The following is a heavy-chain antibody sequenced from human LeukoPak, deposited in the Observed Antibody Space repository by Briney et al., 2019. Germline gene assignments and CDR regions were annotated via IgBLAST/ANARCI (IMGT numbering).Heavy chain of an antibody. CDR3: AREVDCGGDCSNMFDY. J-gene: IGHJ4*02. CDR2: MNPNSGNT. CDR1: GYTFTSYD. Sequence: ASVNVSCKASGYTFTSYDINWVRQATGQGLEWMGWMNPNSGNTGYAQKFQGRVTMTRNTSISTAYMELSSLRSEDTAVYYCAREVDCGGDCSNMFDYWGQGTLVTVSS. V-gene: IGHV1-8*01. D-gene: IGHD2-21*02.